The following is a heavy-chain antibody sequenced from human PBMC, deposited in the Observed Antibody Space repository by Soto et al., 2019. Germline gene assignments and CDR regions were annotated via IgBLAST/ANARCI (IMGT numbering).Heavy chain of an antibody. J-gene: IGHJ4*02. CDR3: ARSGMIRGPLLFEH. Sequence: SETLSLTCAVYGGSFSGYYWSWIRQPPGKGLEWIGDISSSGTTYYNPSLKSHFTIFVDTSKNQFSLTLNSVTAADTAVFYCARSGMIRGPLLFEHWGPGRLVTVSS. CDR2: ISSSGTT. V-gene: IGHV4-34*01. CDR1: GGSFSGYY. D-gene: IGHD3-10*01.